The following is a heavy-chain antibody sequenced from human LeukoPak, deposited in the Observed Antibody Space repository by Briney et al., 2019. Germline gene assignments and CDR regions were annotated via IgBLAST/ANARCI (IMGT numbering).Heavy chain of an antibody. CDR2: ISYIGST. Sequence: SETLSLTCAVSAASFSSHYWTWIRQSPGKGLEWIGYISYIGSTNYNPSLKSRVTISIDTSRNQFSLKLRSVTAADTGVYYCARDLVTVTKGFDIWGQGTMVSVSS. D-gene: IGHD4-17*01. CDR3: ARDLVTVTKGFDI. CDR1: AASFSSHY. J-gene: IGHJ3*02. V-gene: IGHV4-59*11.